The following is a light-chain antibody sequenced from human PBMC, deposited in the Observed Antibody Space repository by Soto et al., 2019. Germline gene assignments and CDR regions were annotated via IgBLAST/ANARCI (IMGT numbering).Light chain of an antibody. CDR1: QDINNY. CDR3: QHYNSYSEA. J-gene: IGKJ1*01. V-gene: IGKV1-5*03. Sequence: DIQMTQSPSARSASVGGRVTSTFQASQDINNYLNWYQQKPGKAPKLLIYKASTLKSGVPSRFSGSGSGTEFTLTISSLQPDDFATYYCQHYNSYSEACGQGTKVDIK. CDR2: KAS.